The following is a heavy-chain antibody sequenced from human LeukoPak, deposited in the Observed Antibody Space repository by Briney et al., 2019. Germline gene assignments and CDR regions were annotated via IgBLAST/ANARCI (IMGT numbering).Heavy chain of an antibody. V-gene: IGHV3-23*01. CDR3: TKIPHDGGDGIAY. Sequence: GGSLRLSCAASGFTFSSYAMSWVRQAPGKGLEWVSAISGSGGSTYYADSVKGRFTISRDNSKNTLYLQMNSLRAEDTAVYYCTKIPHDGGDGIAYWGQGTLVTVSS. CDR2: ISGSGGST. D-gene: IGHD2-21*02. CDR1: GFTFSSYA. J-gene: IGHJ4*02.